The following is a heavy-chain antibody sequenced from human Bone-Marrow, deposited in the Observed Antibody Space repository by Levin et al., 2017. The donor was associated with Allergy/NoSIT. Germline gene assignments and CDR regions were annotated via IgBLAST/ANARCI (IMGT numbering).Heavy chain of an antibody. V-gene: IGHV1-2*02. D-gene: IGHD1-26*01. J-gene: IGHJ4*02. CDR2: INPKRGDT. CDR3: ARGGSGSNDY. CDR1: GYTFSDYY. Sequence: ASVKVSCTISGYTFSDYYIHWVRQAPGQGLEWMGWINPKRGDTNFAQKFHGRVVLSRNTSISTAYMELGSLRSDDTALYYCARGGSGSNDYWGQGTLVTVSS.